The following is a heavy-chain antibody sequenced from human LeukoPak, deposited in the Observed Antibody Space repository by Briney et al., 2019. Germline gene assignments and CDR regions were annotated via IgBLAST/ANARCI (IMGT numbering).Heavy chain of an antibody. J-gene: IGHJ4*02. CDR2: IYYSGST. Sequence: SETLSLTCTVSGGSISNYYWSWIRQPPGKGLEWIGYIYYSGSTNYNPSLKSRVTISVDTSKNQFSLKLSSVTAADTAVYYCARGYSSSWYSVGFDYWGQGTLVTVSS. CDR1: GGSISNYY. D-gene: IGHD6-13*01. V-gene: IGHV4-59*01. CDR3: ARGYSSSWYSVGFDY.